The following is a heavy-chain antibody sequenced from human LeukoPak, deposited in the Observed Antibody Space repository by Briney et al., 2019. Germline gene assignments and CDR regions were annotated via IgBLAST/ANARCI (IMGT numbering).Heavy chain of an antibody. CDR1: GGSISSSSYY. Sequence: PSETLSLTCTVSGGSISSSSYYWGWIRQPQGKGLEWIGNIFYSGTTYYNPSLMSRVTISVDTSKNQFSLKMRSVTAADTAVYYCARVLRGGTYYFDYWGQGTLVTVSS. V-gene: IGHV4-39*01. CDR3: ARVLRGGTYYFDY. CDR2: IFYSGTT. D-gene: IGHD2-15*01. J-gene: IGHJ4*02.